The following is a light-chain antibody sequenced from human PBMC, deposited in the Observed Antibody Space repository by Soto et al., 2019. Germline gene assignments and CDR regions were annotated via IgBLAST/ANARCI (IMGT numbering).Light chain of an antibody. CDR3: QQYNNWPPIP. CDR1: QSVSSSY. V-gene: IGKV3-15*01. CDR2: GAS. J-gene: IGKJ5*01. Sequence: TLSPCTLALSTGERALLSCRACQSVSSSYLAWYQQKPGQAPRLLIYGASTRATGIPARFSGSGSGTEFTLTISSLQSEDFAVYYCQQYNNWPPIPFGQGTRLEIK.